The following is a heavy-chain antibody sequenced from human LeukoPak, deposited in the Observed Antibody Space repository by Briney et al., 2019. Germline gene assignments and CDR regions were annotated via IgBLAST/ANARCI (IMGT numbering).Heavy chain of an antibody. J-gene: IGHJ4*02. CDR1: GGSISSYY. Sequence: PLETLSLTCTVSGGSISSYYWSWIRQPAGKGLEWIGRIYTSGSTNYNPSLKSRVTMSVDTSKNQFSLKLSSVTAADTAVYYCARDLGVPYYDILTGNDYWGQGTLVTVSS. CDR3: ARDLGVPYYDILTGNDY. V-gene: IGHV4-4*07. CDR2: IYTSGST. D-gene: IGHD3-9*01.